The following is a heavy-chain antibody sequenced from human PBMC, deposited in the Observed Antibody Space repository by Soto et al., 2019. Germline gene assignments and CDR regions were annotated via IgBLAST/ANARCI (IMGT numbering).Heavy chain of an antibody. J-gene: IGHJ4*02. V-gene: IGHV3-30-3*01. CDR2: ISYDGSQE. Sequence: PGGSLRLSCATSGFTFGDYAIHWVRQAPGKGLEWVSLISYDGSQEFYADSVKGRFTISRDNSRDTLYLQMNSLRPDDTAVYYCVRERRGYIPGKWGQGTLVTVSS. CDR3: VRERRGYIPGK. D-gene: IGHD6-13*01. CDR1: GFTFGDYA.